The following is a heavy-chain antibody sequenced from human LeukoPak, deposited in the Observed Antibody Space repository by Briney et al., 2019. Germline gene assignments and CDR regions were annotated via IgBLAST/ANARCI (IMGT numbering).Heavy chain of an antibody. D-gene: IGHD5-24*01. CDR3: ARAVGSIEMATIYYYYYGMDV. Sequence: GSSVKVSCKASGGTFSSYAISWVRQAPGQGLEWMGGIIPIFGTANYAQKFQGGVTITADESTSTAYMELSSLRSEDTGVYYCARAVGSIEMATIYYYYYGMDVWGQGTTVTVSS. CDR2: IIPIFGTA. V-gene: IGHV1-69*01. CDR1: GGTFSSYA. J-gene: IGHJ6*01.